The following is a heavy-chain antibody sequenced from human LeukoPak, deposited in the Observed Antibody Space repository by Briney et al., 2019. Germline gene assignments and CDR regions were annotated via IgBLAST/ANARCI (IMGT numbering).Heavy chain of an antibody. CDR3: ARGRAVAGPFDY. CDR2: INHSGST. J-gene: IGHJ4*02. V-gene: IGHV4-34*01. Sequence: SETLSLTCAVYGGSFSGYYWSWIRQPPGKGLEWIGEINHSGSTNYNPSLKSRVTISVDTSKNQFSLKLSSMTAADTAVYYCARGRAVAGPFDYWGQGTLVTVSS. D-gene: IGHD6-19*01. CDR1: GGSFSGYY.